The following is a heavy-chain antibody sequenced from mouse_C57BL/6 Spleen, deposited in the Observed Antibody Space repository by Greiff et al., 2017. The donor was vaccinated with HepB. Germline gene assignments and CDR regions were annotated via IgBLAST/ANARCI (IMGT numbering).Heavy chain of an antibody. Sequence: EVQLQQSGPVLVKPGASVKMSCKASGYTFTDYYMNWVKQSHGKSLEWIGVINPYNGGTSYNQKFKGKATLTVDKSSSTAYMELNSLTSEDSAVYYCARISGRGGFAYWGQGTLVTVSA. CDR2: INPYNGGT. CDR1: GYTFTDYY. J-gene: IGHJ3*01. CDR3: ARISGRGGFAY. V-gene: IGHV1-19*01. D-gene: IGHD6-2*01.